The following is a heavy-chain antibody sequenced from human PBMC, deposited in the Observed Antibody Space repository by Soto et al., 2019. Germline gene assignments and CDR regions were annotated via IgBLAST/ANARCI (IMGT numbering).Heavy chain of an antibody. V-gene: IGHV1-18*01. CDR3: TRGGQLIAGNYFDY. J-gene: IGHJ4*02. D-gene: IGHD3-16*01. CDR1: GYTFTSYG. CDR2: ISNYNGDT. Sequence: QVQLVQSGAEVKKPGASVKVSCKASGYTFTSYGISWVRQAPGQGLEWMGWISNYNGDTNYAQKLQGRVTMTTDTYTSPAYMELRSLKSDGTAVYYCTRGGQLIAGNYFDYWGQGPLVTVSS.